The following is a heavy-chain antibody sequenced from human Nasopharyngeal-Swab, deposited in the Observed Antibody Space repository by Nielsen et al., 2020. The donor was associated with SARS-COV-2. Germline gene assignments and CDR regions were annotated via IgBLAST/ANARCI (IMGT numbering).Heavy chain of an antibody. CDR3: ASIAAAGAPGY. Sequence: RAPGKGLEWIGSIYYSGSTYYNPSLKSRVTISVDTSKNQFSLKLSSVTAADTAVYYCASIAAAGAPGYWGQGTLVTVSS. V-gene: IGHV4-39*01. CDR2: IYYSGST. D-gene: IGHD6-13*01. J-gene: IGHJ4*02.